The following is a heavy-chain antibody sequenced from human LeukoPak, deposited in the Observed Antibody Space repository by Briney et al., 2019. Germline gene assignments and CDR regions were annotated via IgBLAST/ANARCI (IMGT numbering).Heavy chain of an antibody. CDR3: AIGPGATGRNFDY. V-gene: IGHV4-59*01. CDR1: GGSISSYY. J-gene: IGHJ4*02. D-gene: IGHD1-26*01. Sequence: SETLSLTCTDSGGSISSYYWSWIRQPPGKGLEWIGYIYYSGSTNYNPSLKSRVTISVDTSKNQFSLKLSSVTAADTAVYYCAIGPGATGRNFDYSGQGTLVTVSS. CDR2: IYYSGST.